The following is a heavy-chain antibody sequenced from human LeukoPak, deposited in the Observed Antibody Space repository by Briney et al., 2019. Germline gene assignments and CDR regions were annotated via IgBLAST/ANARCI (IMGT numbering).Heavy chain of an antibody. D-gene: IGHD2-2*01. CDR2: IYYSGST. Sequence: PSETLSLTCTVSGGSISSSSYYWGWIRQPPGKGLEWIGSIYYSGSTYYNPSLKSRVTISVDRSKNQFSLKLSSVTAADTAVYYCARVAGSTSCLDYWGQGTLVTVSS. J-gene: IGHJ4*02. CDR1: GGSISSSSYY. CDR3: ARVAGSTSCLDY. V-gene: IGHV4-39*07.